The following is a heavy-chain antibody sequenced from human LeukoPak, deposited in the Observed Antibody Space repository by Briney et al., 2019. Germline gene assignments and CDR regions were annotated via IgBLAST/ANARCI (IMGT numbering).Heavy chain of an antibody. D-gene: IGHD6-13*01. CDR2: IKPDGTTK. V-gene: IGHV3-7*03. J-gene: IGHJ4*02. CDR3: ARSIPYGTTWYGRSDY. CDR1: GFPFSSYS. Sequence: GGSLRLSCAASGFPFSSYSMTWVRQAPGKGLEWVANIKPDGTTKFYVDSVKGRFTISRDNALNSLSLQMNSLRAEDTAIYYCARSIPYGTTWYGRSDYWGQGTLVTVSS.